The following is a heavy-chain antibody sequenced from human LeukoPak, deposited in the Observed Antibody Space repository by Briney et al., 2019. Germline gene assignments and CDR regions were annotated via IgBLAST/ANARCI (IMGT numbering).Heavy chain of an antibody. D-gene: IGHD1-1*01. CDR1: GFTFSSYE. V-gene: IGHV3-48*03. J-gene: IGHJ6*03. CDR3: ARVPSGTTERYHYYMDV. Sequence: GGSLRLSCAASGFTFSSYEMNWVRQAPGKGLEWVSYISSSGSTIYYADSVKGRFTISRDNAKNSLYLQMNSLRAEDTAVYYCARVPSGTTERYHYYMDVWGKGTTVTISS. CDR2: ISSSGSTI.